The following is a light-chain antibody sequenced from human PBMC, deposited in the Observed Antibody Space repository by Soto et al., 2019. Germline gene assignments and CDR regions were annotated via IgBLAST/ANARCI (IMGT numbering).Light chain of an antibody. V-gene: IGKV3-15*01. CDR3: QQSYSTPQT. CDR1: QSVSSN. CDR2: GAS. Sequence: EIVMTQSPATLSVSPGERATLSCRASQSVSSNLAWYQQKPGQAPRLLIYGASTRATGIPARFSGSGSGTEFTLTISSLQPEDFATYYCQQSYSTPQTFGGGTKVDIK. J-gene: IGKJ4*01.